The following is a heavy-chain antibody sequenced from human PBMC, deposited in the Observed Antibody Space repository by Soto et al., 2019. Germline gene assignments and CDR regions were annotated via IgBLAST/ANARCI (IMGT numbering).Heavy chain of an antibody. D-gene: IGHD2-15*01. Sequence: PGGSLRLSCAASGFTFSSYAMSWVRQAPGKGMEWVAAISGSGGSTYYADSVRGRFTISRENSKNTLFLQMSSLRAEDAAVYYCAKDLVGSNADYYDYWGKGTLVTVSS. CDR1: GFTFSSYA. CDR3: AKDLVGSNADYYDY. J-gene: IGHJ4*02. CDR2: ISGSGGST. V-gene: IGHV3-23*01.